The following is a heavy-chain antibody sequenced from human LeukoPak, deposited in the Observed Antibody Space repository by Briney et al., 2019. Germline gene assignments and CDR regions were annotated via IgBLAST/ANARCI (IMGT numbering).Heavy chain of an antibody. J-gene: IGHJ4*02. CDR2: RQPGNVS. D-gene: IGHD3-22*01. CDR3: ARERDYDTYFDY. CDR1: GFGVSSNH. V-gene: IGHV3-53*01. Sequence: GGSLRLSCAVSGFGVSSNHVAWVRQAPGKGLEWVSVRQPGNVSYYADSVKGRFTTSADTSKNTLYLQMNNLRSEYTALYYCARERDYDTYFDYWGQGTLVTVSS.